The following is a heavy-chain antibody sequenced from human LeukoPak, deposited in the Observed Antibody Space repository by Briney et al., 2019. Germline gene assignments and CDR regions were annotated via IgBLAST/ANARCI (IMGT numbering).Heavy chain of an antibody. CDR1: GGSFSGYY. J-gene: IGHJ4*02. V-gene: IGHV4-34*01. Sequence: SETLSLTCAVYGGSFSGYYWSWIRQPPGKGLEWIGEINHSGSTNYNPSLKSRVTISVDTSKNQFSLKLSSVTAAGTAVYYCARPDDYGDYLFWGQGTLVTVSS. D-gene: IGHD4-17*01. CDR3: ARPDDYGDYLF. CDR2: INHSGST.